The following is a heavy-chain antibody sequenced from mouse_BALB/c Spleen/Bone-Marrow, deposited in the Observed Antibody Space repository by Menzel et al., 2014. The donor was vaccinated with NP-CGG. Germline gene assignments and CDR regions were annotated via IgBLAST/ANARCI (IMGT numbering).Heavy chain of an antibody. J-gene: IGHJ2*01. CDR2: ILPGSGTA. CDR3: ARASVVPYYFDF. CDR1: GYTFSNYW. D-gene: IGHD1-1*01. V-gene: IGHV1-9*01. Sequence: QVPLPSFFASLLKLGASVKISCKATGYTFSNYWIDWVKQRPGHGLEWIGEILPGSGTANYNEKFKGKATFTADTSSNTAYMQLSSLTSEDSALYYCARASVVPYYFDFWGQGTTLTVS.